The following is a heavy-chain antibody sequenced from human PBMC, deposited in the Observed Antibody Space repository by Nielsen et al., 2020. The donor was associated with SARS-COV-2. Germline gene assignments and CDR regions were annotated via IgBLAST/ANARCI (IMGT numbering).Heavy chain of an antibody. CDR1: GGSFSSHY. D-gene: IGHD5-12*01. CDR2: INHSGST. V-gene: IGHV4-34*01. CDR3: ARHGPGYSGNLATYYYYYGMDV. Sequence: GSLRLSCAVYGGSFSSHYWSWIRQPPGKGLEWIGEINHSGSTNYNPSLKSRVTISVDTSKNQFSLKLSSVTAADTAVYYCARHGPGYSGNLATYYYYYGMDVWGQGTTVTVSS. J-gene: IGHJ6*02.